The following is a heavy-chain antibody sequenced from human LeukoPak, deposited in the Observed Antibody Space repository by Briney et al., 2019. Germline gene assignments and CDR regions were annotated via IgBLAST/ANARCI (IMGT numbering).Heavy chain of an antibody. CDR1: GGTFSSYA. V-gene: IGHV1-69*13. J-gene: IGHJ6*03. Sequence: SVKVSCKASGGTFSSYAISWVRQAPGQGLEWMGGIIPIFGTANYAQKFQGRVTITADESTSTAYMELSSLRSEDTAVYYCARGGTVLDGIAAAGNDNYMDVWGKGTTVTVSS. CDR2: IIPIFGTA. CDR3: ARGGTVLDGIAAAGNDNYMDV. D-gene: IGHD6-13*01.